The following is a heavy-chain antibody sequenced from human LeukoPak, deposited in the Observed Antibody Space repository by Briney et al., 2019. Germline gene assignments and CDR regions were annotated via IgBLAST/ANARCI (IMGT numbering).Heavy chain of an antibody. J-gene: IGHJ4*02. CDR2: IYYSGST. Sequence: SETLSLTCTVSGGSISSSSYYWGWIRQPPGKGLEWIGSIYYSGSTYYNPSLKSRVTISVDTSKNQFSLKLSSVTAADTAVYYCARGSYDSSGLDYWGQGTLVTVSS. CDR3: ARGSYDSSGLDY. D-gene: IGHD3-22*01. V-gene: IGHV4-39*07. CDR1: GGSISSSSYY.